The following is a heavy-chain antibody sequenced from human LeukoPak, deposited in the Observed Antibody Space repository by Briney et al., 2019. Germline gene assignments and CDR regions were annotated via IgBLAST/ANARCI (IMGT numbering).Heavy chain of an antibody. D-gene: IGHD6-19*01. V-gene: IGHV3-21*01. CDR2: ISSSSSYI. CDR1: GFTFSSYS. Sequence: GGSLRLSCAASGFTFSSYSMNWVRQAPGKGLEWVSSISSSSSYIYYADSVKGRFTISRDNAKNSLYLQMNSLRAEDTAVYYCAITPRCIAVAGGDYWGQGTLVTVSS. J-gene: IGHJ4*02. CDR3: AITPRCIAVAGGDY.